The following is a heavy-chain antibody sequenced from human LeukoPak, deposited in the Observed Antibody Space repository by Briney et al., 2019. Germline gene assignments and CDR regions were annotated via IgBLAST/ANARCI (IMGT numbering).Heavy chain of an antibody. CDR3: ARDWAGGPHDY. CDR2: ISSSGNNI. V-gene: IGHV3-11*04. Sequence: PGGSLRLSCAVSGFTFSDYYMSWIRQAPGKGLEWVSYISSSGNNIYHADSVKGRFTISRDNAKNSLYLQMNSLRAEDTAVYFCARDWAGGPHDYWGQGTLVTVSS. CDR1: GFTFSDYY. D-gene: IGHD3-10*01. J-gene: IGHJ4*02.